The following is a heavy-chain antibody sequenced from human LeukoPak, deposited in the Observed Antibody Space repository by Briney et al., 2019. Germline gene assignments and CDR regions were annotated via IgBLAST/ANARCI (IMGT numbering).Heavy chain of an antibody. CDR1: GFTFSNYA. CDR2: ISGNGGRT. V-gene: IGHV3-23*01. D-gene: IGHD5-18*01. CDR3: AKVRDLDTVLGRFDN. Sequence: GGSLRLSCAASGFTFSNYAMSWVRQAPGKGLEWFSVISGNGGRTYYADSVKGRFTISRDNSKNTLYLQMNSLRAEDTAVYYCAKVRDLDTVLGRFDNWGQGTLVTVSS. J-gene: IGHJ5*02.